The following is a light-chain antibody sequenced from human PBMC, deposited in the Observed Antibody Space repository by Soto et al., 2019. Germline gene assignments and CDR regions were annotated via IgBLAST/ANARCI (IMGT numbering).Light chain of an antibody. J-gene: IGLJ2*01. CDR2: DVS. Sequence: QSALTQPASVSGSPGQSITISCTRTSSDVGGYNYVSWYQQHPGKAPKLMIYDVSNRPSGVSNRFSGSKSGNTASLTISGLQAEXEADYYCSSYTSSSHVVFGGGTKLTVL. CDR1: SSDVGGYNY. V-gene: IGLV2-14*01. CDR3: SSYTSSSHVV.